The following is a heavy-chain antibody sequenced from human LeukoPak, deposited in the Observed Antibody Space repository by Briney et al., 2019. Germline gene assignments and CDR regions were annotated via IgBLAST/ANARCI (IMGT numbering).Heavy chain of an antibody. CDR3: AREYDAWNDS. V-gene: IGHV4-4*07. Sequence: AETESLTCTVSGGSIRNNYWNWIRQPAGKGLEWIGRIYTSGYTDHNPSLESRATMSVDTSKNQLSLRLSSVTAADTAVYYCAREYDAWNDSWG. CDR1: GGSIRNNY. J-gene: IGHJ5*01. CDR2: IYTSGYT. D-gene: IGHD1-1*01.